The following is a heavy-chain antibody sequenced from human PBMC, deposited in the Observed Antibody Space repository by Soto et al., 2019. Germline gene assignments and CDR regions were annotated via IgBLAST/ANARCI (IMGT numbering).Heavy chain of an antibody. V-gene: IGHV1-24*01. Sequence: ASVKVSCTVSGYTLTELSMHWVRQAPGRGLEWMGGFDPEDGETIYAQKFQGRVTMTEDTSTDTAYMELSSLRSEDTAVYYCATGPTSRYCRSTSCPYYYYYHYMHVWGQGTTVTVSS. D-gene: IGHD2-2*01. J-gene: IGHJ6*03. CDR1: GYTLTELS. CDR3: ATGPTSRYCRSTSCPYYYYYHYMHV. CDR2: FDPEDGET.